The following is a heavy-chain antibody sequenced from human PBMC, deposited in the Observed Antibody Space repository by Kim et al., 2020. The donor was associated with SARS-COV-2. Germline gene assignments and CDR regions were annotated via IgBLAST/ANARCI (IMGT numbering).Heavy chain of an antibody. CDR1: GGSISSGGYY. V-gene: IGHV4-31*03. CDR3: ARGVAVAGGAGVFDY. D-gene: IGHD6-19*01. Sequence: SETLSLTCTVSGGSISSGGYYWSWIRQHPGKGLEWIGYIYYSGSTYYNPSLKSRVTISVDTSKNQFSLKLSSVTAADTAVYYCARGVAVAGGAGVFDYWGQGTLVTVSS. CDR2: IYYSGST. J-gene: IGHJ4*02.